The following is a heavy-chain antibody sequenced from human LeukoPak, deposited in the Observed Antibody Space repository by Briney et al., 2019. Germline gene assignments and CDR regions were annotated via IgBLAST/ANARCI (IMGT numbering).Heavy chain of an antibody. CDR1: GGTFSSYA. Sequence: SVKVSCKASGGTFSSYAVSWVRQAPGQGLEWMGGIIPIFGTANYAQKFQGRVTITTDESTSTAYMELSSLRSEDTAVYCCAKGFNYYYYYMDVWGKGTTVTVSS. CDR2: IIPIFGTA. V-gene: IGHV1-69*05. J-gene: IGHJ6*03. CDR3: AKGFNYYYYYMDV.